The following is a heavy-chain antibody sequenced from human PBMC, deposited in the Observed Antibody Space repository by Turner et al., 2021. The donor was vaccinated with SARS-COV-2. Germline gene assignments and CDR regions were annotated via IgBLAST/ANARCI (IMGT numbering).Heavy chain of an antibody. V-gene: IGHV3-33*08. CDR1: GFTVSSTY. Sequence: VQLVESGGGLVQPGGSLRLSCAASGFTVSSTYMSWVRQAPGKGLEWVAVIWYDGRNKYYADSVKGRFTISRDNSKNTLYLQMNSLRAEDTAVYYCARDVLVAAGYAMDVWGQGTTVTVSS. D-gene: IGHD2-15*01. CDR3: ARDVLVAAGYAMDV. J-gene: IGHJ6*02. CDR2: IWYDGRNK.